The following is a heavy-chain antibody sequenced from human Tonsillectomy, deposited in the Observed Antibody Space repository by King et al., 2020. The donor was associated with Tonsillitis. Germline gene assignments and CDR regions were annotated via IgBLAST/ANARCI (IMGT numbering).Heavy chain of an antibody. CDR1: GFTFSSYA. D-gene: IGHD3-3*01. V-gene: IGHV3-23*04. CDR2: ISGSGGST. J-gene: IGHJ4*02. Sequence: VQLVESGGGLVQPGGSLRLSCAASGFTFSSYAMSWVRQAPGKGLEWVSAISGSGGSTYYADSVKGRFTISRDNSKNTLYLQMNSLRAEDTAVYYCVWGTLWSGYWSGFDYWGQGTLVTVSS. CDR3: VWGTLWSGYWSGFDY.